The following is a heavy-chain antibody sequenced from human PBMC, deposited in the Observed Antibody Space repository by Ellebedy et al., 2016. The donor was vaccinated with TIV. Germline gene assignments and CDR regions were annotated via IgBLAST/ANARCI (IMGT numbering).Heavy chain of an antibody. J-gene: IGHJ4*02. D-gene: IGHD6-13*01. CDR1: GGTFSSYA. CDR3: ARAFDSGYSSFPT. Sequence: AASVKVSCKASGGTFSSYAISWVRQAPGQGLEWMGRIIPILGIANYAQKFQGRVTITADKSTSTAYIELSSLRSEDTAVYYCARAFDSGYSSFPTWGQGTLVTVSS. CDR2: IIPILGIA. V-gene: IGHV1-69*04.